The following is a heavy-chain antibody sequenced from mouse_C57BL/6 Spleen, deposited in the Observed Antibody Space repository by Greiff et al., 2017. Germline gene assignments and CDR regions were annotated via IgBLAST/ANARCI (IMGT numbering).Heavy chain of an antibody. CDR3: APLTPWFAY. CDR1: GYTFTSYW. V-gene: IGHV1-50*01. Sequence: QVQLQQPGAELVKPGASVKLSCKASGYTFTSYWMQWVKQRPGQGLEWIGEIDPSDSYTNYNQKFKGKATLTVDTSSSTAYMQLSSLTSEDSAVYYCAPLTPWFAYWGQGTLVTVSA. D-gene: IGHD4-1*01. J-gene: IGHJ3*01. CDR2: IDPSDSYT.